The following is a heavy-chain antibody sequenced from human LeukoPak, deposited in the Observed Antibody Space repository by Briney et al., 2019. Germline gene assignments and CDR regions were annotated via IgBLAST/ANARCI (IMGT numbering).Heavy chain of an antibody. CDR1: GYTFTSYD. CDR3: ARGSPTYYYDSSGYPDY. J-gene: IGHJ4*02. V-gene: IGHV1-8*01. Sequence: EASVTVSCKASGYTFTSYDINWVRQATGQGLEWMGWMNPDSGNTGYAQKFQGRVTMTRNTSISTAYMELSSLRSEDTAVYYCARGSPTYYYDSSGYPDYWGQGTLVTVSS. CDR2: MNPDSGNT. D-gene: IGHD3-22*01.